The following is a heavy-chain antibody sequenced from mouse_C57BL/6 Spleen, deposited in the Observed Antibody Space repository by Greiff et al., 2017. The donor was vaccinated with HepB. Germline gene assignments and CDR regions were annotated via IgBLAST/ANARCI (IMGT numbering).Heavy chain of an antibody. J-gene: IGHJ2*01. CDR1: GYTFTDYY. CDR2: INPNNGGT. CDR3: ARWGEFDYFDY. Sequence: VQLQQSGPELVKPGASVKISCKASGYTFTDYYMNWVKQSHGKSLEWIGDINPNNGGTSYNQKFKGKATLTVDKSSSTAYMELRSLTSEDSAVYYCARWGEFDYFDYWGQGTTLTVSS. V-gene: IGHV1-26*01.